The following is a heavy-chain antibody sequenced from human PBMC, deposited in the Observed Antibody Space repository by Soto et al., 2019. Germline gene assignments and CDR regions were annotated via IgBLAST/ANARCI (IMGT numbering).Heavy chain of an antibody. D-gene: IGHD3-10*01. CDR1: GGYISTYY. V-gene: IGHV4-59*01. Sequence: SETLSLTCTVSGGYISTYYWSWIRQPPGKGLEWIGYIYYSGSTNYNPSLKSRVTISVDTSKNQFSLKLNSVTAADTALFYCARARGSYYNFDYGGQGTLVTVSS. CDR2: IYYSGST. J-gene: IGHJ4*02. CDR3: ARARGSYYNFDY.